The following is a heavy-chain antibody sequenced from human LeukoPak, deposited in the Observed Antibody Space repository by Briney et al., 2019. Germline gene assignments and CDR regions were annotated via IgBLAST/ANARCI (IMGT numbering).Heavy chain of an antibody. Sequence: QSGGSLRLSCAASGFIFSSYGMHWVRQAPGKGLEWVAFIRSDGSNKYYADSVKGRFTISRDNSKNTLYVYMNSLRAEDTAVYYCAKDGVELSHWAFDIWGQGTMVTVSP. CDR3: AKDGVELSHWAFDI. J-gene: IGHJ3*02. CDR1: GFIFSSYG. D-gene: IGHD3-16*02. CDR2: IRSDGSNK. V-gene: IGHV3-30*02.